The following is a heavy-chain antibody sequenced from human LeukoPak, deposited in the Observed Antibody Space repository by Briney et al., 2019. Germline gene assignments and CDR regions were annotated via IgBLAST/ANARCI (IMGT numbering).Heavy chain of an antibody. CDR3: TRDCTNGVCYAPDFDC. CDR1: GFTFGDYA. V-gene: IGHV3-49*03. D-gene: IGHD2-8*01. CDR2: IRSKAYGGTT. Sequence: GGSLRLSCTASGFTFGDYAMSWFRQAPGKGLEWVGFIRSKAYGGTTEYAASVKGRFTISRDDSKSIAYLQMNSLKTEDTAVYYCTRDCTNGVCYAPDFDCWGQGTLVTVSS. J-gene: IGHJ4*02.